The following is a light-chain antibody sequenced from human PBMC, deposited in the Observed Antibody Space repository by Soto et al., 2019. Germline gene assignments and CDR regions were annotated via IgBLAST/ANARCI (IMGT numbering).Light chain of an antibody. CDR3: QQSYRIPPT. CDR1: QSVSSY. CDR2: AAS. J-gene: IGKJ4*01. Sequence: DIQMTQSPSSLSASVGDRVTIICRASQSVSSYLNWYQQKPGKAPKVLVYAASSLQSGVPSRFRGSGSGTDFSLTISSLQPEDCANYYCQQSYRIPPTFGGGTKVEIK. V-gene: IGKV1-39*01.